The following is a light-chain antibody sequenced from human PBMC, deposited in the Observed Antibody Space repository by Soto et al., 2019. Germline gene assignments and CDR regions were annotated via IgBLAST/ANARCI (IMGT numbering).Light chain of an antibody. CDR3: CLSAGSSNPLM. J-gene: IGLJ1*01. V-gene: IGLV2-23*02. Sequence: QSVLTQPASVSGSPGQSIPISCTGTSSDVGSYNLVSWYQQHPGKAPKLMIYEVSKRPSGVSNRFSGSKSGNTASLTISGLQAEDEAEYYCCLSAGSSNPLMFGNGTKGTGL. CDR1: SSDVGSYNL. CDR2: EVS.